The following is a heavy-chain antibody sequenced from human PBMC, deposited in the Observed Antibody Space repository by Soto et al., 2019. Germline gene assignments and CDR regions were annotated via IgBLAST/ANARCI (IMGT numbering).Heavy chain of an antibody. CDR2: ISGSAGYT. CDR1: GFTFANYA. CDR3: AKDRKYDFWSGVNFFDY. D-gene: IGHD3-3*01. Sequence: EVQLLESGGDLVQPGESLRLSCAASGFTFANYAMGWVRQAPGKGLEWVSSISGSAGYTYYADSVKGRFTISRDNPKNPLYLQMNSLRVEDTAVYYCAKDRKYDFWSGVNFFDYWGQGILVTVSS. J-gene: IGHJ4*02. V-gene: IGHV3-23*01.